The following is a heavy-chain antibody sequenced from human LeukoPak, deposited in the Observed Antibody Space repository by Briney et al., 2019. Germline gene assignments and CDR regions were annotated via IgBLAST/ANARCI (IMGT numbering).Heavy chain of an antibody. CDR2: ISAYNGNT. CDR1: GYTFTIYG. J-gene: IGHJ1*01. Sequence: ASVRVSSTASGYTFTIYGISWVRQAPGQGLEWMGWISAYNGNTNYAQKLQGRVTMTTDTSTSTAYMELRSLRSDDTAVYYCARDPIPAGRRYQLLTEYFQHWGQGTLVTVSS. CDR3: ARDPIPAGRRYQLLTEYFQH. V-gene: IGHV1-18*01. D-gene: IGHD2-2*01.